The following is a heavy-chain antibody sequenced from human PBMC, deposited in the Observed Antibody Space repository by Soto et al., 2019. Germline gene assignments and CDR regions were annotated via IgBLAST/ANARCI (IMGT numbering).Heavy chain of an antibody. D-gene: IGHD4-17*01. CDR2: IWYDGSQR. CDR1: GFTFNTHG. J-gene: IGHJ4*02. CDR3: ARIDDYGDYVTDY. Sequence: VELVESGGGVVQPGGSLRLSRAASGFTFNTHGMHWVRQAPGKGLEWVAVIWYDGSQRYYADFVRGRFTISRDNSQNTLYLQMTSLRAEDTAVYYCARIDDYGDYVTDYWGQGALVTVSS. V-gene: IGHV3-33*01.